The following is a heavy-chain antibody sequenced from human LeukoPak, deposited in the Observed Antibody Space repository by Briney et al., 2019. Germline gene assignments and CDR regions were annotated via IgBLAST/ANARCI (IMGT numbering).Heavy chain of an antibody. J-gene: IGHJ4*02. V-gene: IGHV3-11*01. D-gene: IGHD1-26*01. Sequence: GGSLRLSCAASGFTFSDYNMSWIRQAPGKGLEWVSYISSSGSTTYYADSVKGRFTISRDNSKNTLYLQMNSLRAEDTAVYFCVKTMGAIDHDYWGQGTLVTVSS. CDR3: VKTMGAIDHDY. CDR2: ISSSGSTT. CDR1: GFTFSDYN.